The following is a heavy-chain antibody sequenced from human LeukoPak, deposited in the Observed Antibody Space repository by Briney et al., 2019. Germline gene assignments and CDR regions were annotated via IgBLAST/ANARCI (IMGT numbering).Heavy chain of an antibody. CDR3: ARIAYSSSWYYYYYMDV. D-gene: IGHD6-13*01. CDR1: GGSISSYY. CDR2: IYYSGST. J-gene: IGHJ6*03. V-gene: IGHV4-59*01. Sequence: PSETLSLTCTVSGGSISSYYWSWIRQPPGKGLEWIGYIYYSGSTNYNPSLKSRVTISVDTSKNQFSLKLSSVTAADTAVYYCARIAYSSSWYYYYYMDVWGKGTTVTVSS.